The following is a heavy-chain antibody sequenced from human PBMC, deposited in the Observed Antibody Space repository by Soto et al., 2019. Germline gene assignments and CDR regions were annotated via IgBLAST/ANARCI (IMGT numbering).Heavy chain of an antibody. CDR2: IYYTGNT. Sequence: QVQLQESGPGLVKPSQTLSLTCTVSGGSISSGGTGSYWTWIRQLPGKGLEWIGYIYYTGNTYYTPSLKSRPPISIDPSEIQFSLKLTSVTAADTAVYFCASGHDAYKVRYWGQGTLVTVSS. J-gene: IGHJ4*02. D-gene: IGHD1-1*01. V-gene: IGHV4-31*03. CDR1: GGSISSGGTGSY. CDR3: ASGHDAYKVRY.